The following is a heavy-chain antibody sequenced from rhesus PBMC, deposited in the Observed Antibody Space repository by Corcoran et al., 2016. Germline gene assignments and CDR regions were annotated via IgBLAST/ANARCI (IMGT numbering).Heavy chain of an antibody. CDR1: GFTFSSSA. D-gene: IGHD4-23*01. V-gene: IGHV3-118*01. Sequence: EVQLVESGGGLVQPGGSLRLSCAASGFTFSSSAMHWVRQASGKGLEWVGRIRSKSNNYETRYAASVEGRFTISRDDSKNTAYLQMNSLKTEDTAVYYCATYSNYQGGLDSWGQGVVVTVSS. CDR3: ATYSNYQGGLDS. CDR2: IRSKSNNYET. J-gene: IGHJ6*01.